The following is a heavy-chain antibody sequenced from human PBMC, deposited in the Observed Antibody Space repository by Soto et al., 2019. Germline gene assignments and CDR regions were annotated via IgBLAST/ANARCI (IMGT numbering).Heavy chain of an antibody. CDR2: MNPSSGNT. Sequence: GASVKVSCKASGYTFTSYDINWVRQATGQGLEWMGWMNPSSGNTGYAQKFQGRVTMTRNTSISTAYMELSSLRSEDTAVYYCARGDILVVAATRVSYYYYMDVWGKGTTVTVSS. CDR3: ARGDILVVAATRVSYYYYMDV. V-gene: IGHV1-8*01. CDR1: GYTFTSYD. J-gene: IGHJ6*03. D-gene: IGHD2-15*01.